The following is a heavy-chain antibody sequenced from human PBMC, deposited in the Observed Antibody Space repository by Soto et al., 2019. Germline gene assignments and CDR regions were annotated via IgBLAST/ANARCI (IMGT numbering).Heavy chain of an antibody. CDR2: IIPMFGTA. V-gene: IGHV1-69*13. Sequence: SVKVSCKASGGTFSSYAISWVRQAPGQGLEWMGGIIPMFGTANYAQKFQGRVTITADESTSTAYMELSSLRSEDTAVYYCARIVYDSSGYWKYNWCDPWGQGTLVTVSS. D-gene: IGHD3-22*01. CDR3: ARIVYDSSGYWKYNWCDP. CDR1: GGTFSSYA. J-gene: IGHJ5*02.